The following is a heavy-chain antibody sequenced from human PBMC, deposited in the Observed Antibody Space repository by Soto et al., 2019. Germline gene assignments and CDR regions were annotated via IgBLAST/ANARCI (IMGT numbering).Heavy chain of an antibody. Sequence: SVEVSCKSPGGTFGSDAITSVRQAHGQGLEWVGRIIPIFGTTNYAQNLQGRVTISADKSTLTSYMELHSLTSDDTALYYCARDRTDSGYYTNWLDPWGQGTQVTVSS. J-gene: IGHJ5*02. CDR3: ARDRTDSGYYTNWLDP. CDR1: GGTFGSDA. V-gene: IGHV1-69*06. D-gene: IGHD3-22*01. CDR2: IIPIFGTT.